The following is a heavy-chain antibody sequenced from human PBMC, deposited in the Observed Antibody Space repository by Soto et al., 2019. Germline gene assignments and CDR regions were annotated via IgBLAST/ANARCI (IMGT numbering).Heavy chain of an antibody. Sequence: QVQLVQSGAEVKKPGSSVKVSCKASGGTFSSYTIIWVLQAPGQGLEWLGRIIPILGIANYAQKFQGRVKITADKSTSTAYMELSSLRSEDTAVYYCARGGYDYYLGQGTLGTGSS. CDR2: IIPILGIA. CDR1: GGTFSSYT. CDR3: ARGGYDYY. J-gene: IGHJ4*01. V-gene: IGHV1-69*02. D-gene: IGHD5-12*01.